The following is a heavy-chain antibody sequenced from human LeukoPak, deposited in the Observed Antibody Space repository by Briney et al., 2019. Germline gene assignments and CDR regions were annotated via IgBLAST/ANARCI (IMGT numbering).Heavy chain of an antibody. J-gene: IGHJ4*02. CDR3: ARDQEAFDY. Sequence: GASVKVSCKASGYSFTSNYIHWVRQAPGQGLEWMGMIYPRDGSTSYAQKFQGRVTVTRDTSTNTVHMELSGLRSEDTAVYYCARDQEAFDYWGQGTLFTVSS. CDR2: IYPRDGST. CDR1: GYSFTSNY. V-gene: IGHV1-46*01.